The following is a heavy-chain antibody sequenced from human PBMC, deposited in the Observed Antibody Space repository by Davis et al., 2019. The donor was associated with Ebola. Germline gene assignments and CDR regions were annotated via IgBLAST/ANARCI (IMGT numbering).Heavy chain of an antibody. CDR2: IYYSGST. D-gene: IGHD2-2*02. Sequence: PGGSLRLSCTVSGGSISSYYWSWIRQPPGKGLEWIGYIYYSGSTNYNPSLKSRVTISVDTSKNQFSLKLSSVTAADTAVYYCARAGYCSSTSCYTSFAYYFDYWGQGTLVTVSS. J-gene: IGHJ4*02. CDR3: ARAGYCSSTSCYTSFAYYFDY. V-gene: IGHV4-59*01. CDR1: GGSISSYY.